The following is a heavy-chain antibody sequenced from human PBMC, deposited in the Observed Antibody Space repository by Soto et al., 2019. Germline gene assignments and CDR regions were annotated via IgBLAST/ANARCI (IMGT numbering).Heavy chain of an antibody. CDR1: GFSLSTSGMC. V-gene: IGHV2-70*11. D-gene: IGHD3-10*01. CDR2: IDWDDDK. J-gene: IGHJ4*02. Sequence: SGPTLVKPTQTLTLTCTFSGFSLSTSGMCVSWIRQPPGKALEWLARIDWDDDKYYSTSLKTRLTISKDTSKNQVVLTMTNMDPVDTATYYCARTTYYYGSGSYSGVSYYFDYWGQGTLVTVSS. CDR3: ARTTYYYGSGSYSGVSYYFDY.